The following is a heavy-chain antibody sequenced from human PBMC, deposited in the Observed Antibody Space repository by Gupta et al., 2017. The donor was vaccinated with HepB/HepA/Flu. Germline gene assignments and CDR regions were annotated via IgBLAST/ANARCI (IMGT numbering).Heavy chain of an antibody. J-gene: IGHJ4*02. Sequence: QVQLVESGGGVVQPGRSLRLSCAASGFTFSTYAIHWVRQAPGKGLECVAVISHDEKIQYYADSVKGRFTISRDNSKNMLFLQMTGLRVEDTAVYYCARDGENGYNDLDSWGQGTLVTVST. CDR1: GFTFSTYA. CDR3: ARDGENGYNDLDS. V-gene: IGHV3-30*04. CDR2: ISHDEKIQ. D-gene: IGHD5-24*01.